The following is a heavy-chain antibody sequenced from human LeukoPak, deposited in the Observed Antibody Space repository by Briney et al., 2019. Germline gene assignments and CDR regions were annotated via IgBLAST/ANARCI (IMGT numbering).Heavy chain of an antibody. Sequence: ASVKVSCKASGYTFTSYDINWVRQATGQGLEWMGWMNPNSGNTGYAQMFQGRVSMTRNTSINTAYMELSSLRSEDTAVYYCARKSTPSSGWTPFDYWGQGTLVTVSS. D-gene: IGHD6-19*01. CDR3: ARKSTPSSGWTPFDY. J-gene: IGHJ4*02. CDR1: GYTFTSYD. V-gene: IGHV1-8*01. CDR2: MNPNSGNT.